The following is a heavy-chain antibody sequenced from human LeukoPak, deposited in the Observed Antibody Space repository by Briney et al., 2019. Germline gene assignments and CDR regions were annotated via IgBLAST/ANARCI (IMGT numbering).Heavy chain of an antibody. CDR3: ARAPYSSSWYGWFDP. CDR1: GGSINSEDFY. Sequence: PSETLSLTCNVSGGSINSEDFYWSWIRQPAGKGLEWIGHILTSGMINYNPSLKSRVTISADTSKNQFFLRLSSVTAADTALYYCARAPYSSSWYGWFDPWGQGTLVTVSS. V-gene: IGHV4-61*09. J-gene: IGHJ5*02. CDR2: ILTSGMI. D-gene: IGHD6-13*01.